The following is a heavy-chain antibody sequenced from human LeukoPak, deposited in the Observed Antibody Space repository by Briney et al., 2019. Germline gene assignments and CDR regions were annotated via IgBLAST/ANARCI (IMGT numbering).Heavy chain of an antibody. CDR3: AKDSGRLITMIVVVIGTFDY. Sequence: GGSLRLSCAASGFTFSSYSMNWVRQAPGKGLEWVSSISSSSSYIYYADSVKGRFTISRDNAKNSLYLQMNSLRAEDTAVYYCAKDSGRLITMIVVVIGTFDYWGQGTLVTVSS. CDR2: ISSSSSYI. V-gene: IGHV3-21*04. CDR1: GFTFSSYS. D-gene: IGHD3-22*01. J-gene: IGHJ4*02.